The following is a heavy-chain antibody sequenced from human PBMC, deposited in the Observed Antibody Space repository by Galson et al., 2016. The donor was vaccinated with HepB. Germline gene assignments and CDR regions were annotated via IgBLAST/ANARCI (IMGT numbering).Heavy chain of an antibody. J-gene: IGHJ6*02. Sequence: SETLSLTCVVSDGSIGTRNWWSWVRQPPGKGPEWIGEIFRSGSTSYNPSLKSRVTISVDKSKNQFSLNLSSMTAADTAVYYCARGFFLSSPGQPYYGSANYWAGRQKYAMDVWGPGTTVTVSS. D-gene: IGHD3-10*01. CDR1: DGSIGTRNW. CDR2: IFRSGST. CDR3: ARGFFLSSPGQPYYGSANYWAGRQKYAMDV. V-gene: IGHV4-4*02.